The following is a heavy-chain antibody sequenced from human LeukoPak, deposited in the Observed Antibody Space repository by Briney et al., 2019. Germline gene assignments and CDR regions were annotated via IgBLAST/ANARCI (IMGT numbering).Heavy chain of an antibody. CDR1: GFTFSSYA. Sequence: GGSLRLSCAASGFTFSSYAMSWVRQAPGKGLEWVSAISGSGGSTYYADSVKGRFTISRDNSKNTLYLQMNSLRAEDTAVYYCAKYVGRIGAGSGTRFDYWGQGTLVTVSS. V-gene: IGHV3-23*01. D-gene: IGHD3-10*01. CDR2: ISGSGGST. J-gene: IGHJ4*02. CDR3: AKYVGRIGAGSGTRFDY.